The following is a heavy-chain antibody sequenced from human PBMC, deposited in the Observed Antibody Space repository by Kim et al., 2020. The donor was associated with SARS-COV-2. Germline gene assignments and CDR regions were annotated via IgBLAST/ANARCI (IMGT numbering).Heavy chain of an antibody. CDR2: INPNSGGT. Sequence: ASVKVSCKASGYTFTGYYMHWVRQAPGQGLEWMGWINPNSGGTNYAQKFQGRVTMTRDTSISTAYMELSRLRSDDTAVYYCASILVPAAMGGYFDYWGQGTLVTVSS. D-gene: IGHD2-2*01. CDR3: ASILVPAAMGGYFDY. J-gene: IGHJ4*02. V-gene: IGHV1-2*02. CDR1: GYTFTGYY.